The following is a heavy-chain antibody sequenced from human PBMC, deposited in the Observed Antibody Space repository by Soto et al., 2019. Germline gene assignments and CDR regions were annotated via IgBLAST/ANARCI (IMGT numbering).Heavy chain of an antibody. D-gene: IGHD5-12*01. Sequence: QVQLVQSGAEVKRPGASVTVSCRSSGDTFNDYYIHWVRQAPGQGLEWMGWINPNGGVTKYAQKFQGWVSMTRDTSIRTVYRQLSRLGSDDTAVYYCARESGGATATLDYYYFYMDVWGTGTTVTVSS. J-gene: IGHJ6*03. CDR2: INPNGGVT. CDR1: GDTFNDYY. V-gene: IGHV1-2*04. CDR3: ARESGGATATLDYYYFYMDV.